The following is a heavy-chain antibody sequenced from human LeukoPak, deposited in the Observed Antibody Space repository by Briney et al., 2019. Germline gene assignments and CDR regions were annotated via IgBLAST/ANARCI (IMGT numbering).Heavy chain of an antibody. J-gene: IGHJ4*02. Sequence: GGSLRLSCAASGFTFSSYGMSWVRQAPGKGLEWVSVISGSDGSTYYAGSVKGRFTISRDNSKNTLYLQMYSLRVEDTAVYYCAKDGGYYDFDSWGQGTLVTVSS. CDR3: AKDGGYYDFDS. D-gene: IGHD5-12*01. CDR2: ISGSDGST. CDR1: GFTFSSYG. V-gene: IGHV3-23*01.